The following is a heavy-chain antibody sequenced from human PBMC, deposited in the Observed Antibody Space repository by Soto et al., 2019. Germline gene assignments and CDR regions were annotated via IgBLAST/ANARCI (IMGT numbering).Heavy chain of an antibody. CDR1: GFTFSSYA. Sequence: GGSLRLSCAASGFTFSSYAMHWVRQAPGKGLEWVAVISYDGSNKYYADSVKGRFTISRDNSKNTLYLQMNSLRAEDTAVYYCARDKGSAAGTPCDYWGQGTLVTVSS. CDR3: ARDKGSAAGTPCDY. V-gene: IGHV3-30-3*01. J-gene: IGHJ4*02. D-gene: IGHD6-13*01. CDR2: ISYDGSNK.